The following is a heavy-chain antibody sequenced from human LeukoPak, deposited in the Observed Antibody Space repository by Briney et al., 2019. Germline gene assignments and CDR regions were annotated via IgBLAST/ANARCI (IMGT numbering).Heavy chain of an antibody. Sequence: PGGSLRLPCAASGFTFTNYAMSWVRQAPGKGLEWVSSISGSGGSTYYADSVKGRFTISRDNSKNTLYLQMNSLRAEDTAVYYCAGWQWLAPYSDYWGQGTLVTVSS. CDR3: AGWQWLAPYSDY. V-gene: IGHV3-23*01. J-gene: IGHJ4*02. CDR2: ISGSGGST. CDR1: GFTFTNYA. D-gene: IGHD6-19*01.